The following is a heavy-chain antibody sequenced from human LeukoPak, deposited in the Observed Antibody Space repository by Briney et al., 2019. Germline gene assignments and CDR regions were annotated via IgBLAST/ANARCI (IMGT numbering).Heavy chain of an antibody. Sequence: GGSLRLSCAASGFTFSNYGMHWVRQGPGKGLEWVAVIWYDGSDKYHADSVKGRFTISRDNSKNTLYLQMNSLRVEDTAVYYCARPVVLGAYLRGAYYFDSWGQGTLVTVSS. CDR1: GFTFSNYG. CDR2: IWYDGSDK. J-gene: IGHJ4*02. CDR3: ARPVVLGAYLRGAYYFDS. V-gene: IGHV3-33*01. D-gene: IGHD3-16*01.